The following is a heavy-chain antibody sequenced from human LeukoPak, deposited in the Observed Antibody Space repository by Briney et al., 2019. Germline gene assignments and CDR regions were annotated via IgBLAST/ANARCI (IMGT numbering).Heavy chain of an antibody. J-gene: IGHJ4*02. CDR1: GGSFSGYY. D-gene: IGHD3-22*01. CDR3: ARNFDSSGYYLAY. Sequence: PSETLSLTCALYGGSFSGYYWSWIRQPPGKGLEWIGEINYSENTNWIGEIKHSENTNYNPSLKSRVTISVDTSKNQFSLQLRSVTAADTAVYYCARNFDSSGYYLAYWGQGNLVTVSS. V-gene: IGHV4-34*01. CDR2: IKHSENT.